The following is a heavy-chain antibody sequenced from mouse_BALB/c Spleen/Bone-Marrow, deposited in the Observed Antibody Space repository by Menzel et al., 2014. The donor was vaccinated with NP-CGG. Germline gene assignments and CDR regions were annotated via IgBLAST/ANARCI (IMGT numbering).Heavy chain of an antibody. Sequence: QVQLQQSGAELVRPGVSVKISCKGSGYTFTDYAMHWVKQSHAKSLEWIGVISTYYDDANYNQKFKGKATMTVDKSSNTTYMELARLTAEDSAIYYSARGWGTYPYSYGIDYWGQGTSVTVSS. CDR1: GYTFTDYA. D-gene: IGHD5-1*01. J-gene: IGHJ4*01. V-gene: IGHV1S137*01. CDR2: ISTYYDDA. CDR3: ARGWGTYPYSYGIDY.